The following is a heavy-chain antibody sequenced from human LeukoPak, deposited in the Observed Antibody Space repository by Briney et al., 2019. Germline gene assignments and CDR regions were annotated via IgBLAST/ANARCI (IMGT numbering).Heavy chain of an antibody. CDR2: INIGGTNT. CDR3: AADGAGFDT. D-gene: IGHD5-24*01. Sequence: GGSLSLSCAASGFTFNDYYMSWIRQAPGTGLEWLSYINIGGTNTHYADSVKGRFTISRDNAKKSLYLEMNNLRAEDTAVYYCAADGAGFDTWGQGVLVTVSS. J-gene: IGHJ5*02. V-gene: IGHV3-11*01. CDR1: GFTFNDYY.